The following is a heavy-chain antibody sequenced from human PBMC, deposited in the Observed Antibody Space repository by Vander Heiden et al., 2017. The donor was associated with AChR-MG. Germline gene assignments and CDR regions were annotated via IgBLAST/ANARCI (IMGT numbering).Heavy chain of an antibody. V-gene: IGHV1-3*01. J-gene: IGHJ4*02. Sequence: QVQLVQSGAEVKKPGASVKVSCKASGYTFTSYAMHWVRQAPGQRLEWMGWINAGNGNTKYSQKFQGRVTITRDTSASTAYMELSSLRSEDTAVYYCAREFPYYYDSSGYFDYWGQGTLVTVSS. CDR1: GYTFTSYA. CDR2: INAGNGNT. CDR3: AREFPYYYDSSGYFDY. D-gene: IGHD3-22*01.